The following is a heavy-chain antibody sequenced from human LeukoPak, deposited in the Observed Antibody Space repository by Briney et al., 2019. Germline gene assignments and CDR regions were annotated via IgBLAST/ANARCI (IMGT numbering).Heavy chain of an antibody. CDR3: ARRTIFAGYYYMDV. CDR2: INPNSGGT. V-gene: IGHV1-2*02. Sequence: GASVKVSCKASGYTFTGYYMHWVRRAPGQGLEWMGWINPNSGGTNYAQKFQGRVTMTRDTSISTAYMELSRLRSDDTAVYYCARRTIFAGYYYMDVWGKGTTVTVSS. J-gene: IGHJ6*03. D-gene: IGHD3-3*01. CDR1: GYTFTGYY.